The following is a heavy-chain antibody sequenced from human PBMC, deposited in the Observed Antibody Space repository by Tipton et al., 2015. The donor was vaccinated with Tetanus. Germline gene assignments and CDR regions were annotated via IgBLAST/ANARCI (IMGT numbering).Heavy chain of an antibody. J-gene: IGHJ5*02. Sequence: TLSLTCGVSGGSFSGNYWSWIRQPPGKGLEWIGEINHRGGTMYNPSLKSRVTISGDTSKNQFSLNLTSATAADTAVYYCASLPKHWLAPRGAPWGQGTLVTVSS. V-gene: IGHV4-34*01. CDR1: GGSFSGNY. CDR3: ASLPKHWLAPRGAP. CDR2: INHRGGT. D-gene: IGHD6-19*01.